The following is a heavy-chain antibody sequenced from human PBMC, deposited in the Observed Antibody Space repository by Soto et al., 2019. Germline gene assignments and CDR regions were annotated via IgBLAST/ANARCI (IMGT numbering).Heavy chain of an antibody. CDR2: IYYSGST. CDR1: GDSISSSSHY. D-gene: IGHD6-19*01. V-gene: IGHV4-39*07. J-gene: IGHJ4*02. CDR3: ARSGAGSGWL. Sequence: PSETLSLTCTVSGDSISSSSHYWGWIRQPPGKGLEWIGSIYYSGSTNYKSSLKSRVTISLDTSKNQFSLKLTSVTAADTAVYYCARSGAGSGWLGGQGTLVTVSS.